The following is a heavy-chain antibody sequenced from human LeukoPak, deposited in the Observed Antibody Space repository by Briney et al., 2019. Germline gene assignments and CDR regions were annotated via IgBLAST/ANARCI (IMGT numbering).Heavy chain of an antibody. CDR1: GFTFSSYW. CDR2: IKQDGSEK. Sequence: GGSLRLSCAASGFTFSSYWMSWVRQAPGKGLEWVANIKQDGSEKYYVDSVKGRFTISRDNAKNSLCLQMNSLRAEDTAVYYCARGDYCSGGSCLFDYWGQGTLVTVSS. J-gene: IGHJ4*02. CDR3: ARGDYCSGGSCLFDY. V-gene: IGHV3-7*01. D-gene: IGHD2-15*01.